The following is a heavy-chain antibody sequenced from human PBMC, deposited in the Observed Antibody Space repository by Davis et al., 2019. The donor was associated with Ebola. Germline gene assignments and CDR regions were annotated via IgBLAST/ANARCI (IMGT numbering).Heavy chain of an antibody. CDR3: ARGRRYSYGPPRY. CDR2: IYHNGRT. J-gene: IGHJ4*02. V-gene: IGHV4-61*08. Sequence: MPGGSLRLSCTVSGASFNSADFYWSWIRQPPWERLEWIGYIYHNGRTNYNPSLKRRVTMSVDTSKNQFSLRLRSVTTADTAVYYCARGRRYSYGPPRYWGQGTLVTVSS. D-gene: IGHD5-18*01. CDR1: GASFNSADFY.